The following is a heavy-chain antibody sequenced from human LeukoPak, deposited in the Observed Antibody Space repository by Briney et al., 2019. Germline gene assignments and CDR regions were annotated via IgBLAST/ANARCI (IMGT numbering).Heavy chain of an antibody. Sequence: GGSLRLSCAASGFTFSSYAMSWVRQAPGKGLEWVSAISGSGGSTYYTDSVKGRFTISRDNSKNTLYLQMSSLRVEDTAVYYCAKIPDVSDYWGQGTLVTVSS. CDR3: AKIPDVSDY. CDR2: ISGSGGST. J-gene: IGHJ4*02. CDR1: GFTFSSYA. V-gene: IGHV3-23*01.